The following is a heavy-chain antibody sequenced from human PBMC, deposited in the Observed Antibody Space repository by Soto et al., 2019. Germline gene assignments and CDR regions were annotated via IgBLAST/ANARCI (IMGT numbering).Heavy chain of an antibody. CDR3: ARASIVVVVAASPFDY. J-gene: IGHJ4*02. CDR1: GFTFSSYA. V-gene: IGHV3-30-3*01. CDR2: ISYDGSNK. Sequence: QVQLVESGGGVVQPGRSLRLSCAASGFTFSSYAMHWVRQAPGKGLEWVAVISYDGSNKYYADSVKGRFTISRDKSKNTLYLQMNSLRAEDTAVYYCARASIVVVVAASPFDYWGQGTLVTVSS. D-gene: IGHD2-15*01.